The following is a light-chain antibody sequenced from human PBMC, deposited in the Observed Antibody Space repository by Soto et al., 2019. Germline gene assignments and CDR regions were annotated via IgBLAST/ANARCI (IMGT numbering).Light chain of an antibody. CDR2: GAS. Sequence: DMVLTESPGSLSLSTGERATLSCRASRSVSSRLAMYQQKPGQAPRLLISGASSRATGIPDRFSGSGSATDFTLTICRLEPEDFALYYCQQYGSSPITFGQGTRLE. CDR3: QQYGSSPIT. CDR1: RSVSSR. V-gene: IGKV3-20*01. J-gene: IGKJ5*01.